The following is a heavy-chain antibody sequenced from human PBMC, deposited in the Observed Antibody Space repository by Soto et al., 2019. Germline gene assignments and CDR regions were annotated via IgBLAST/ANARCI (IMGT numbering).Heavy chain of an antibody. CDR2: VYYDGTT. CDR1: GGSLSTYY. CDR3: ARPVPPRTSTAWFDP. D-gene: IGHD3-10*01. Sequence: KTSETLSLTCTVSGGSLSTYYWTWIRQSPEKGLEWIGNVYYDGTTKFNPALQSRLTMSVDTSKNQFSLRLTSATAADTAVYYCARPVPPRTSTAWFDPWGQGTRVTSPQ. V-gene: IGHV4-59*01. J-gene: IGHJ5*02.